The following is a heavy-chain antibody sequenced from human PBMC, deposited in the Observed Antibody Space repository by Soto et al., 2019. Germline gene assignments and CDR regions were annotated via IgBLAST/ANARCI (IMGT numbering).Heavy chain of an antibody. J-gene: IGHJ4*02. V-gene: IGHV3-23*01. CDR3: ARWSYLDY. Sequence: GGSLRLSCAASGFSFGSYALSWVRQAPGKGLEWVSTISGSDGKTFYADSVKGRFSISRDTSQSTLYLQMNSLRADDTAMYYCARWSYLDYWGQGTRVT. CDR1: GFSFGSYA. D-gene: IGHD3-3*01. CDR2: ISGSDGKT.